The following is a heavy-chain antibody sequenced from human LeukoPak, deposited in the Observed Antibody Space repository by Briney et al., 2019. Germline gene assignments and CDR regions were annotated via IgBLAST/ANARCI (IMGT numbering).Heavy chain of an antibody. CDR2: INHSGST. CDR1: GGSFSGYY. V-gene: IGHV4-34*01. J-gene: IGHJ4*02. CDR3: AREGYHFWSGSSGYFDY. Sequence: PSVTLSLTCAVYGGSFSGYYWSWIRQPPGKGLEWIGEINHSGSTNYNPSLKSRVTISVDTSKNQFSLKLSSVTAADTAVYYCAREGYHFWSGSSGYFDYWGQGTLVTVSS. D-gene: IGHD3-3*01.